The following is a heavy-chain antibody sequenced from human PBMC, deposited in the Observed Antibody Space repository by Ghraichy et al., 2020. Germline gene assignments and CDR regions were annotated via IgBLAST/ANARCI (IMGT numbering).Heavy chain of an antibody. CDR3: AKDGPSYCGGDCYPGWFDP. Sequence: GGSLRLSCAASGFTFSSYAMSWVRQAPGKGLEWVSAISGSGGSTYYADSVKGRFTISRDNSKNTLYLQMNSLRAEDTAVYYCAKDGPSYCGGDCYPGWFDPWGQGTLVTVSS. J-gene: IGHJ5*02. CDR1: GFTFSSYA. D-gene: IGHD2-21*02. CDR2: ISGSGGST. V-gene: IGHV3-23*01.